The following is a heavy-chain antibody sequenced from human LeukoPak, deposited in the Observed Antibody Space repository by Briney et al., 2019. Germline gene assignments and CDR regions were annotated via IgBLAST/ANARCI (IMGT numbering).Heavy chain of an antibody. CDR2: ISAYNCNT. D-gene: IGHD3-10*01. V-gene: IGHV1-18*01. CDR3: ARDLETMVRGVIITSHYYYYGMDV. CDR1: GYTFTSYG. J-gene: IGHJ6*02. Sequence: ASVKVSCKASGYTFTSYGISWVRQAPGQGLEWMGWISAYNCNTHYAQKLQGRVTMTTDTSTSTAYMELRSLRSDDTAVYYCARDLETMVRGVIITSHYYYYGMDVWGQGTTVTVSS.